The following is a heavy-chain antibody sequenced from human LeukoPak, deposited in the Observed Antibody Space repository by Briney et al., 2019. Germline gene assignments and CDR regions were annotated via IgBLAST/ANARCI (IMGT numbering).Heavy chain of an antibody. J-gene: IGHJ4*02. D-gene: IGHD2-2*01. V-gene: IGHV4-39*01. Sequence: SETLSLTCTVSGGSISSSSYYWGWIRQPPGKGLEWIGSIYYSGSTYYNSSLKSRVTISVDTSKNQFSLKLSSVTAADTAVYYCARRFEQYLFDYWGQGTLVTVSS. CDR1: GGSISSSSYY. CDR2: IYYSGST. CDR3: ARRFEQYLFDY.